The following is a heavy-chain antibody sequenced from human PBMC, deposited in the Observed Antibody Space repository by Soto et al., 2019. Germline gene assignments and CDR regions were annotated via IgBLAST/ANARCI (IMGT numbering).Heavy chain of an antibody. D-gene: IGHD1-26*01. J-gene: IGHJ6*02. CDR1: GGSIGSYY. CDR2: IYYSGST. CDR3: AREGGFYYGMDV. Sequence: QVQLQESGPGLVKPSETLSLTCTVSGGSIGSYYWNWIRQPPGKGLEWIGYIYYSGSTNYNPSLKCRVTISVDTAKNQSSLKLSSVTAADTAVYYCAREGGFYYGMDVWGQGTTVTVYS. V-gene: IGHV4-59*01.